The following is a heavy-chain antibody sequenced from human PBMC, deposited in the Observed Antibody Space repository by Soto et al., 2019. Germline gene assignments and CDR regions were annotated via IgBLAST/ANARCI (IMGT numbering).Heavy chain of an antibody. D-gene: IGHD5-18*01. V-gene: IGHV3-15*07. Sequence: EVQLVESGGGLVKPGESLRLSCAASGFTLTNGWMTWVRQAPGKGLEWVGRIRSKADDGTTDYSAPVKGRFTISREDSKDTLYLQMNSLKDENTAVYYCSTGRYRHVSDYWGPRTLVSVSS. CDR2: IRSKADDGTT. J-gene: IGHJ4*02. CDR3: STGRYRHVSDY. CDR1: GFTLTNGW.